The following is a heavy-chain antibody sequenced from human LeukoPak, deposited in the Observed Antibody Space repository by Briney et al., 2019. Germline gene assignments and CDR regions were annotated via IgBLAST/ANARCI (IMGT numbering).Heavy chain of an antibody. CDR1: GFTYSSYA. D-gene: IGHD6-19*01. CDR2: ISVTGSSA. V-gene: IGHV3-23*01. J-gene: IGHJ4*02. CDR3: AKDRGSTGWSDY. Sequence: PGGSLRLSCAASGFTYSSYAMTWVRQAPGRGLEWVSSISVTGSSAHYADSVKGRFTISRDNSMNTVDLQMNSLRADDTAVYYCAKDRGSTGWSDYWGQGTLVTVSS.